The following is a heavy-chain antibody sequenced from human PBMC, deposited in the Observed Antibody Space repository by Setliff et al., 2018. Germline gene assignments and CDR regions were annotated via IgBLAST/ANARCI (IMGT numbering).Heavy chain of an antibody. D-gene: IGHD2-15*01. CDR1: GGTFNTYA. V-gene: IGHV1-69*13. CDR3: ARTCSGSGCYAGLES. CDR2: IVPVFGTR. J-gene: IGHJ4*02. Sequence: GASVKVSCKASGGTFNTYAINWVRQAPGQGLAWMGGIVPVFGTRNYAQKFQGRVTFSADDSANTAYMELTSLTSEDTAVYYCARTCSGSGCYAGLESWGQGTLVTVSS.